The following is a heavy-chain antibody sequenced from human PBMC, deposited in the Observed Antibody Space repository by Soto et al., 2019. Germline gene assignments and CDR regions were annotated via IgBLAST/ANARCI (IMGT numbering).Heavy chain of an antibody. V-gene: IGHV4-59*01. CDR2: MYNTGST. J-gene: IGHJ6*02. D-gene: IGHD2-21*02. CDR3: ARDLWGYCGTDCYPLDV. Sequence: SETLSLTCTVSGGSIGGYYWSWIRQPPGKGLEWIGYMYNTGSTVYNPSFKSRVTISVDTSKNQFSLKLNSVTAADTAVYYCARDLWGYCGTDCYPLDVWGQGTTVTVSS. CDR1: GGSIGGYY.